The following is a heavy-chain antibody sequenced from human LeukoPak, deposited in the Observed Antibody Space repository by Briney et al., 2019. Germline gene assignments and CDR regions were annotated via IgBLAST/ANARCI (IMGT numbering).Heavy chain of an antibody. D-gene: IGHD1-1*01. V-gene: IGHV4-4*07. CDR1: RGAISGNY. CDR3: ARMNVWNDERVSWFDP. J-gene: IGHJ5*02. Sequence: SETLSLTCSVSRGAISGNYWGWIRQPAGSGLEWIGRIYSAGISNFNPPLRSRVTMSVDTSKNQVSLRLISVTAADTAVYFCARMNVWNDERVSWFDPWGQGILVTVSS. CDR2: IYSAGIS.